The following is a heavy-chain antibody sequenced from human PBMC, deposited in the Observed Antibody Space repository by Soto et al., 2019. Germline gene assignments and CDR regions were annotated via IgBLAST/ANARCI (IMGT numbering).Heavy chain of an antibody. Sequence: QITLKESGPTLVKPTQPLTLTCTFSGFSLSTSGVGVGWIRQPPGKALEWLALIYWDDDKRYSPSLKSRLTITENTPKNQVVLTMTNMDPVDTATYYCAHRLERHGYFDLWGRGTLVTVSS. CDR3: AHRLERHGYFDL. J-gene: IGHJ2*01. CDR2: IYWDDDK. CDR1: GFSLSTSGVG. V-gene: IGHV2-5*02.